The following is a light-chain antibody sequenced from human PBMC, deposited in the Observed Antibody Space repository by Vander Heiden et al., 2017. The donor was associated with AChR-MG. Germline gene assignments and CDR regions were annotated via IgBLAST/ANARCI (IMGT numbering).Light chain of an antibody. CDR2: VGS. Sequence: SYGLTQPPSVSVAPGQTARISCGGNNIGSESVHWYQQKPGQAPVLVVYVGSFRPSGIPERFSGSNSGQTATLTISRVEAGDEADYYCQVCDSRSVRVVFGGGTKLTVL. V-gene: IGLV3-21*02. CDR1: NIGSES. CDR3: QVCDSRSVRVV. J-gene: IGLJ2*01.